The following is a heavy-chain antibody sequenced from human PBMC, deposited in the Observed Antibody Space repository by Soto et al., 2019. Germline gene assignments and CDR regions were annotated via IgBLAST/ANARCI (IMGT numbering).Heavy chain of an antibody. CDR2: ISSSGSTI. D-gene: IGHD3-9*01. Sequence: LRLSCAASGFTFSDYYMSWIRQAPGKVLEWVSYISSSGSTIYYADSVKGRFTISRDNAKNSLYLQMNSLRAEDTAVYYCARDTIQYRYGMDVWGQGTTVTVSS. V-gene: IGHV3-11*01. J-gene: IGHJ6*02. CDR1: GFTFSDYY. CDR3: ARDTIQYRYGMDV.